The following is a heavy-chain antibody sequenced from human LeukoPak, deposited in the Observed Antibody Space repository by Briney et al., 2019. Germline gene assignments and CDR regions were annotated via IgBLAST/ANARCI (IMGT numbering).Heavy chain of an antibody. CDR2: INPRGGTT. J-gene: IGHJ4*02. D-gene: IGHD5-12*01. Sequence: ASVKASCKPSQYPFTNYYMHWVRQAPRQQLEWMEIINPRGGTTKNAPKFTRRVTVSTDLSTSTVYMELSSLRSEDTAVYYCARERYSGYDYGATFSFDYWGQGKLVTVSS. V-gene: IGHV1-46*01. CDR1: QYPFTNYY. CDR3: ARERYSGYDYGATFSFDY.